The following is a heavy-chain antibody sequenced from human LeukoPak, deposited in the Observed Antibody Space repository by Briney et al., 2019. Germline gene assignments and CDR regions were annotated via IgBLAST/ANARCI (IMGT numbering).Heavy chain of an antibody. CDR1: GGSISSGGYY. D-gene: IGHD3-10*01. CDR2: IYHSGST. V-gene: IGHV4-30-2*01. J-gene: IGHJ5*02. CDR3: AREWFGSPNWFDP. Sequence: HPSETLSLTCTVSGGSISSGGYYWSWIRQPPGKGLEWIGYIYHSGSTYYNPSLKSRVTISVDRSKNQFYLKLTSVTAADTAVYYCAREWFGSPNWFDPWGQGTLVTVSS.